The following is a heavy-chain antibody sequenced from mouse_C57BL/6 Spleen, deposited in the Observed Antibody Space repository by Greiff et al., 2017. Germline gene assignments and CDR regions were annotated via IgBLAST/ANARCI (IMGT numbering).Heavy chain of an antibody. D-gene: IGHD3-1*01. J-gene: IGHJ1*03. CDR3: ARQLRLLWYFDF. V-gene: IGHV1-50*01. Sequence: QVQLQQPGAELVKPGASVKLSCKASGYTFTSYWMQWVKQRPGQGLEWIGEIDPYNCYTNYNQKFKGKATLTVDTSSSTAYMQLSSLSSEDSAVYYCARQLRLLWYFDFWGTGTTVTVSS. CDR1: GYTFTSYW. CDR2: IDPYNCYT.